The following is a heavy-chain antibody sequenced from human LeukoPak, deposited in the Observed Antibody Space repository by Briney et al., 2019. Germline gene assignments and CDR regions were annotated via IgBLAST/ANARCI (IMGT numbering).Heavy chain of an antibody. D-gene: IGHD2-8*01. Sequence: SVKVSCKASGGTFSSYAISWVRQAPGQGLEWMGGIIPIFGTANYAQKFQGRVTITADESTSTAYMELSSLRSEDTAVYYCARALDIVLMVYAPPNFDYWGQGTLVTVSS. CDR2: IIPIFGTA. CDR1: GGTFSSYA. CDR3: ARALDIVLMVYAPPNFDY. J-gene: IGHJ4*02. V-gene: IGHV1-69*13.